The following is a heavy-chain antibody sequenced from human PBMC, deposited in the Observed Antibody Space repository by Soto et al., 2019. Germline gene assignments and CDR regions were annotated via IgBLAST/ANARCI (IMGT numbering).Heavy chain of an antibody. V-gene: IGHV4-31*03. D-gene: IGHD3-22*01. CDR1: GGSISSGGYY. CDR3: ARGGTGPYDSSGYRMEIFDY. CDR2: IYYSGST. Sequence: SETLSLTCTVSGGSISSGGYYWSWIRQHPGKGLEWIGYIYYSGSTYYNPSLKSRVTISVDTSKNQFSLKLSSVTAADTAVYYCARGGTGPYDSSGYRMEIFDYWGQGTLVTVSS. J-gene: IGHJ4*02.